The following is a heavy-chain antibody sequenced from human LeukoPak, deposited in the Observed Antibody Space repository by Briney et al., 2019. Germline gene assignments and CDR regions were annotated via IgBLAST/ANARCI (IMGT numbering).Heavy chain of an antibody. CDR1: GYTFSSYY. CDR3: ARDRVATSPWGYYYYYYYMDV. CDR2: INPSGGST. D-gene: IGHD5-24*01. Sequence: ASVTVSCKASGYTFSSYYMHWVRQAPGQGLEWMGIINPSGGSTSYAQKFQGRVTMTGDTSTSTVYMELSSLRSEDTAVYYCARDRVATSPWGYYYYYYYMDVWGKGTTVTISS. V-gene: IGHV1-46*01. J-gene: IGHJ6*03.